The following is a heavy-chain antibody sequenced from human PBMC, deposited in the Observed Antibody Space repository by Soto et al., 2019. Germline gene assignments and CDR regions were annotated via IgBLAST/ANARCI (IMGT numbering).Heavy chain of an antibody. J-gene: IGHJ6*02. Sequence: QVQLVESGGGVVQPGRSLRLSCAASGFTFSSYGMHWVRQAPGKGLEWVAGIWYDGSNKYYADYVKRRFTISRDNSKNTLYLQMNSLRAEDTAVYYCARGGKVVAVTQYYYGMDVWGQGTTVTVSS. V-gene: IGHV3-33*01. CDR2: IWYDGSNK. D-gene: IGHD2-15*01. CDR1: GFTFSSYG. CDR3: ARGGKVVAVTQYYYGMDV.